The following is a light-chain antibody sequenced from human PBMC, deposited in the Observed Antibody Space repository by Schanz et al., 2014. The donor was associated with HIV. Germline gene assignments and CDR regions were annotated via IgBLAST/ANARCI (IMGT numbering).Light chain of an antibody. CDR1: SSDVGGYDY. CDR3: NSYTRTSTPV. J-gene: IGLJ2*01. V-gene: IGLV2-14*03. Sequence: QSVLTQPASVSGSPGQSITISCTGTSSDVGGYDYVSWYQQHPGKAPKLMIYDVSNRPSGVSNRFSGSKSGNTASLTISGLQAEDEADYYCNSYTRTSTPVFGGGTKLTV. CDR2: DVS.